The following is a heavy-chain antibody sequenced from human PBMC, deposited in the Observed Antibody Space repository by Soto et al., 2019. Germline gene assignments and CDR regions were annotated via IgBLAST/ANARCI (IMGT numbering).Heavy chain of an antibody. CDR3: ATYRQTTVTSEF. Sequence: EVQLLESGGGLVQPGGSLTLSCAASGFTFSSCAMSWVRQAPGKGLEWVSAIGDNGVSKYYADSVKGRFTISRDNSKNTLYLQMNSRRADATAVYYCATYRQTTVTSEFWGQGALVTVSS. V-gene: IGHV3-23*01. CDR2: IGDNGVSK. J-gene: IGHJ4*02. CDR1: GFTFSSCA. D-gene: IGHD4-17*01.